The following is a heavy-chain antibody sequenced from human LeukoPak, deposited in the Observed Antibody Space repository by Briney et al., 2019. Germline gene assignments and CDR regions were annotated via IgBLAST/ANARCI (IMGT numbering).Heavy chain of an antibody. Sequence: SETLSLTCTVSGGSISSGGYYWSWIRQHPGKGMEWIGYIYYSGSTYYNPSLNSRVNISVETSVTQFSLHLSSVTAADTAVYYCARLVSAYYYGFDFWGQGILVTVSS. CDR1: GGSISSGGYY. V-gene: IGHV4-31*03. D-gene: IGHD3-22*01. J-gene: IGHJ4*02. CDR3: ARLVSAYYYGFDF. CDR2: IYYSGST.